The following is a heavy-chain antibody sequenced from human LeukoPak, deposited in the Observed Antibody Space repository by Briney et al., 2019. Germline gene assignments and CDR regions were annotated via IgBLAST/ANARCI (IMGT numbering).Heavy chain of an antibody. CDR1: GFTFSSYA. Sequence: GGSLRLSCAGSGFTFSSYAMSWVRQAPGKGLEWVSAISGSGGSTYYADSVKGRFTISRDNSKNTLYLQMNSLRAEDTAVYYCAKRGSSGSYYFDYWGQGTLVTVSS. D-gene: IGHD3-22*01. CDR3: AKRGSSGSYYFDY. CDR2: ISGSGGST. V-gene: IGHV3-23*01. J-gene: IGHJ4*02.